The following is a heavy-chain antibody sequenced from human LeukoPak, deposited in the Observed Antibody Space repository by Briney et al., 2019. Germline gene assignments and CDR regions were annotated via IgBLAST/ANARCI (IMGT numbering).Heavy chain of an antibody. V-gene: IGHV3-7*05. CDR3: ARVFSGSYHFDH. CDR1: GFTFSSYW. J-gene: IGHJ4*02. D-gene: IGHD1-26*01. Sequence: PGGSLRLSCAASGFTFSSYWMSWVRQAPGKRLEWVAIIKQDGSERYYVDSVKGRFTISRDNAKNSLYLQMNSLRAEDTAVYYCARVFSGSYHFDHWGQGTLVTVSS. CDR2: IKQDGSER.